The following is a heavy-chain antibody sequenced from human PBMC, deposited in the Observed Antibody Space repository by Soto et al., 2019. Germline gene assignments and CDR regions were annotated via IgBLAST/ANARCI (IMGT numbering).Heavy chain of an antibody. CDR3: ARTYSRGWYALDY. CDR1: GYSFTSYG. Sequence: QVQLVQSGAEVKKPGASVKVSCKASGYSFTSYGINWVRQAPGQGLEWMGWVSTYNDNTNYAQKLQGRVTMTTDTSTTTAYMELRSLRADDTAVYYCARTYSRGWYALDYWGQGTLVTVSS. J-gene: IGHJ4*02. CDR2: VSTYNDNT. D-gene: IGHD6-19*01. V-gene: IGHV1-18*01.